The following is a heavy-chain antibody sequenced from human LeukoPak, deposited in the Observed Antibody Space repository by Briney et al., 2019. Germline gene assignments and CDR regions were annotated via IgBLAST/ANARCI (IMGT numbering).Heavy chain of an antibody. V-gene: IGHV3-33*06. CDR2: IWYDGSNK. CDR1: GFTFSSYG. Sequence: GGSLRLSCAASGFTFSSYGMHWVRQAPGKGLEWVAVIWYDGSNKYYADSVKGRFTISRDNSKNTLYLQMNSLRAEDTAVYYCAKDPLEYSSGRPNDYWGQGTLVTVSS. D-gene: IGHD6-19*01. CDR3: AKDPLEYSSGRPNDY. J-gene: IGHJ4*02.